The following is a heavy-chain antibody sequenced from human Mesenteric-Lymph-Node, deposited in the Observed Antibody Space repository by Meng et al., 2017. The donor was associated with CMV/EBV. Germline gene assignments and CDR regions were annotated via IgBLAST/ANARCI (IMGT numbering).Heavy chain of an antibody. Sequence: GESLKISCAASGFTFSDYFMSWIRQAPGKGLEWVSYIRSSADGSGTTTFYTDSVKGRFTISRDNAKKSLYLQMNSLRAEDTAVYYCARDNGPLHDVWSGYYHQDYFGMDAWGQGTTVTVSS. D-gene: IGHD3-3*01. CDR2: IRSSADGSGTTT. CDR3: ARDNGPLHDVWSGYYHQDYFGMDA. CDR1: GFTFSDYF. V-gene: IGHV3-11*01. J-gene: IGHJ6*02.